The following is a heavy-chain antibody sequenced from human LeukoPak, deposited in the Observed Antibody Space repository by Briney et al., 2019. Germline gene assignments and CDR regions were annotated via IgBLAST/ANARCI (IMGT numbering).Heavy chain of an antibody. J-gene: IGHJ3*02. CDR2: IYTSGST. Sequence: SETLSLTCTVSGGSISSYYWSWIRQPAGKGLEWIGRIYTSGSTNYNPSLKSRVTMSVDTSKNRFSLKLSSVTAADTAVYYCARDLGYDFWSGYSAFDIGGQGTMVTVSS. D-gene: IGHD3-3*01. V-gene: IGHV4-4*07. CDR1: GGSISSYY. CDR3: ARDLGYDFWSGYSAFDI.